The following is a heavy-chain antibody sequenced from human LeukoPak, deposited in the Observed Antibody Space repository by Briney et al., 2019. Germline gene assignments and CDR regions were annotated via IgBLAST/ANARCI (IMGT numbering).Heavy chain of an antibody. J-gene: IGHJ3*02. D-gene: IGHD1-14*01. V-gene: IGHV3-21*01. CDR2: ISSSSSYI. CDR3: ARDSGTEAFDI. Sequence: GGSLRLSCAASGFTFSSYWMNWVREAPGKGLEWVSSISSSSSYIYYADSVKGRFTISRDNAKNSLYLQMNSLRAEDTAVYYCARDSGTEAFDIWGQGTMVTVSS. CDR1: GFTFSSYW.